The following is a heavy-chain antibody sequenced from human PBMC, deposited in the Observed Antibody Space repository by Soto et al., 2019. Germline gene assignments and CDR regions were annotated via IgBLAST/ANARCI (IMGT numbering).Heavy chain of an antibody. CDR1: GYSFPKYW. CDR3: ARRDGYKIDY. Sequence: GESLKISCKVSGYSFPKYWIGWVRQMPGKGLEWMGIIYPGDSDIRYSPSFQGQVTISADKSISTAYLQWRSLKASDTAMYYCARRDGYKIDYWGQGTLVNVSS. J-gene: IGHJ4*02. CDR2: IYPGDSDI. V-gene: IGHV5-51*01. D-gene: IGHD5-12*01.